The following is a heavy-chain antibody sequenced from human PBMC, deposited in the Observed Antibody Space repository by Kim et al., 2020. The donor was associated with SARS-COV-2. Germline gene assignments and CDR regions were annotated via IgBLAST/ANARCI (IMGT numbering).Heavy chain of an antibody. J-gene: IGHJ2*01. V-gene: IGHV7-4-1*02. Sequence: PTYAQGFTGRFVFSLDTSVNTASLQISSLKADDTAIYYCAREGGVAGDFDLWGRGTLVTVSA. D-gene: IGHD3-16*01. CDR2: P. CDR3: AREGGVAGDFDL.